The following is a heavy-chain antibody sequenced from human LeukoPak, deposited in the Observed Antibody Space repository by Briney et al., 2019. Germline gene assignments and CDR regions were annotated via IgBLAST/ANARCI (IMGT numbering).Heavy chain of an antibody. J-gene: IGHJ5*02. CDR3: ARHLSSGKANWFDP. CDR2: IYYSGST. D-gene: IGHD1-1*01. V-gene: IGHV4-39*07. CDR1: GGSISSSSYY. Sequence: RPSETLSLTCTVSGGSISSSSYYWGWIRQPPGKGLEWIGSIYYSGSTYYNPSLKSRVTISVDTSKNQFSLKLSSVTAADTAVYYCARHLSSGKANWFDPWGQGTLVTVSS.